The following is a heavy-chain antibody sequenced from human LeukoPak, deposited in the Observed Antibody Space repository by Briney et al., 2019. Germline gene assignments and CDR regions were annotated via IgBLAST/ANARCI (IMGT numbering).Heavy chain of an antibody. Sequence: GGSLRLSCAASGFTFSSYWMHWVRQAPGKGLVWVSRINTDGSSTSYADSVKGRFTISRDNAKNTLYLQMNSLRAEDTAVYYCAHLGGSDAFDIWGQGTMVTVSS. CDR1: GFTFSSYW. D-gene: IGHD1-26*01. J-gene: IGHJ3*02. CDR3: AHLGGSDAFDI. V-gene: IGHV3-74*01. CDR2: INTDGSST.